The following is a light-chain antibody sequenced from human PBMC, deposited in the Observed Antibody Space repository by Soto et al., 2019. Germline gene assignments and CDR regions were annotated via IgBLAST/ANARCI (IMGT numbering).Light chain of an antibody. CDR2: GAS. CDR3: QQYNNWPPRT. J-gene: IGKJ1*01. CDR1: QSVSSN. V-gene: IGKV3-15*01. Sequence: EIVMTQSPATLSVSPGERATLSCRASQSVSSNLVWYQQKPGQAPRLLIYGASTRATDIPARFSGSGSGTEFTLTISSLQSEDFAVYYCQQYNNWPPRTFGQGTKVDIK.